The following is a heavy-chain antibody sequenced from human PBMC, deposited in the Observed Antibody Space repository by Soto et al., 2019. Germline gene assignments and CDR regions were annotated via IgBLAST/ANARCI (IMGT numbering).Heavy chain of an antibody. CDR3: ARAVVAAIWGNWFDP. CDR2: IYYSGST. Sequence: QVQLQESGPGLVKPSQTLSLTCTVSGGSISSGDYYWSWIRQPPGKGLEWIGYIYYSGSTYYNPSLKSRVTISVDTSKNQFSLKLSSVTAADTAVYYCARAVVAAIWGNWFDPWGQGTLVTVSS. V-gene: IGHV4-30-4*01. J-gene: IGHJ5*02. CDR1: GGSISSGDYY. D-gene: IGHD2-15*01.